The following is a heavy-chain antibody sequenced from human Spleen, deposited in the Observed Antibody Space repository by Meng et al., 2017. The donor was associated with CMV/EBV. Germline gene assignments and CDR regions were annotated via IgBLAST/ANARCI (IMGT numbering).Heavy chain of an antibody. J-gene: IGHJ4*02. CDR2: IFGSGATT. CDR3: AKMDCSFSCSHFDS. D-gene: IGHD2-2*01. CDR1: CFAFRSYA. Sequence: ASCFAFRSYAMAWVRRAPGKGLEWVSIIFGSGATTYYADSVKGRFTISRDNSKNKLYLQVNSLRAEDTAVYCCAKMDCSFSCSHFDSWGQGTLVTVSS. V-gene: IGHV3-23*01.